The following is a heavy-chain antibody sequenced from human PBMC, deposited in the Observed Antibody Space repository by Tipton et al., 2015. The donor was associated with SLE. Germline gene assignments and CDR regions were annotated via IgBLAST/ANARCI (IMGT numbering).Heavy chain of an antibody. V-gene: IGHV4-59*01. Sequence: TLSLTCTVSGGSTSRYSWSWIRQSPGKGLEWIGHIAYRGDTRYNPSLKSRVTISIDTPKNQFSLKVSSVTAADTAVYYCAGIEGAYDQYYFDLWGQGTLVTVSS. D-gene: IGHD5-12*01. CDR1: GGSTSRYS. J-gene: IGHJ4*02. CDR3: AGIEGAYDQYYFDL. CDR2: IAYRGDT.